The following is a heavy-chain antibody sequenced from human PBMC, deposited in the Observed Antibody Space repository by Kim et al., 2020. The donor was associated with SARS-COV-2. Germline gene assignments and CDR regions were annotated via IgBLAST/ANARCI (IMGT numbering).Heavy chain of an antibody. Sequence: SETLSLTCTVSGASISNSNYYWAWIRQPPGKGLEWIASIYYSGKNYHNPSIKSQVSISVDTSKNQVSLKLTSVTAADTAIYYCVRHEQWVRRTLYWGQGTLVTVSS. CDR2: IYYSGKN. CDR1: GASISNSNYY. CDR3: VRHEQWVRRTLY. J-gene: IGHJ4*02. D-gene: IGHD1-26*01. V-gene: IGHV4-39*01.